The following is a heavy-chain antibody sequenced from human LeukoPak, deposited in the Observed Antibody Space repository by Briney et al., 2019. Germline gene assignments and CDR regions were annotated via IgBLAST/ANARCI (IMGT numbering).Heavy chain of an antibody. CDR3: ARGWCSGGSCRYPARYYYGMDV. J-gene: IGHJ6*04. Sequence: PSETLSLTCAVYGGSFSGYYWSWIRQPPGKGLEWIGEINHSVTTNYNPSLKSRVTISVDTSKNQFSLKLSSVTAADTAVYYCARGWCSGGSCRYPARYYYGMDVWGKGTTVTVSS. CDR2: INHSVTT. V-gene: IGHV4-34*01. CDR1: GGSFSGYY. D-gene: IGHD2-15*01.